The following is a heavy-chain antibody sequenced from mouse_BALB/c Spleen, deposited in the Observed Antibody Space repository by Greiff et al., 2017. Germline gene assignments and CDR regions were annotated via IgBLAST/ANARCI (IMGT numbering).Heavy chain of an antibody. CDR3: TREYYGNYAWFAY. Sequence: EVKLQESGGGLVKPGGSLKLSCAASGFTFSSYTMSWVRQTPEKRLEWVATISSGGSYTYYPDSVKGRFTISRDNAKNTLYLQMSSLKSEDTAMYYCTREYYGNYAWFAYWGQGTLVTVSA. J-gene: IGHJ3*01. CDR1: GFTFSSYT. D-gene: IGHD2-1*01. CDR2: ISSGGSYT. V-gene: IGHV5-6-4*01.